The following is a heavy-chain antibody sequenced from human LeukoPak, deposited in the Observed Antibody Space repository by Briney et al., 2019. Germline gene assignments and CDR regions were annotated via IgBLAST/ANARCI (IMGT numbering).Heavy chain of an antibody. CDR2: ISSSSSYI. J-gene: IGHJ4*02. D-gene: IGHD3-22*01. CDR3: ARGMGDTYYYDSSGFLYFDY. V-gene: IGHV3-21*01. Sequence: PGGSLRLSCAAAGFTFSSYWMHWVRQAPGKGLEWVSSISSSSSYIYYADSVKGRFTISRDNAKNSLYLQMNSLGAEDMAVYYCARGMGDTYYYDSSGFLYFDYWGQGTLVTVSS. CDR1: GFTFSSYW.